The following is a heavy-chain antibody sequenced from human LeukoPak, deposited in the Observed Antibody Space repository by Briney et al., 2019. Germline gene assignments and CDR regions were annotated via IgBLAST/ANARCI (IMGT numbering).Heavy chain of an antibody. CDR1: GFTLSSYG. V-gene: IGHV3-30*03. D-gene: IGHD4-23*01. CDR2: ISYDGSNK. J-gene: IGHJ6*03. CDR3: ARDKLASFYQYMDV. Sequence: GGSLRLSCAASGFTLSSYGMHWVRQAPGKGLEWVAVISYDGSNKYYADSVKGRFTVSRDNSKNTLYLQMNSLRAEDTAVYYCARDKLASFYQYMDVWGKGTTVTVSS.